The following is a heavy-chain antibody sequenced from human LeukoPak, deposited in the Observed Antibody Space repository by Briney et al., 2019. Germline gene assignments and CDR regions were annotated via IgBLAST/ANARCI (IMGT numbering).Heavy chain of an antibody. CDR1: GFTFSDYY. CDR2: ISSSTSTI. CDR3: ARDLSSGWTDYYFDY. J-gene: IGHJ4*02. D-gene: IGHD6-19*01. Sequence: GGSLRLSCAASGFTFSDYYMSWIRQAPGKGLEWVSYISSSTSTIYYADSVKGRFTISRDNAKNSLCLQMNSLRAEDTAVYYCARDLSSGWTDYYFDYWGQGTLVTVSS. V-gene: IGHV3-11*04.